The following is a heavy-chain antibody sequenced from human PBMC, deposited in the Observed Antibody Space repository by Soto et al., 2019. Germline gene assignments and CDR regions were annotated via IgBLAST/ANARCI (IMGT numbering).Heavy chain of an antibody. Sequence: GGSLRLSCAASGFTVSSNYMGWVRQAPGKGLEWVSVIYSGGSTYYADSVKGRFTISRHNSKNTLYLQMNSLRAEDTAVYYCARDPFWSGYYNHYYYYMDVWGKGTTVTVSS. CDR2: IYSGGST. J-gene: IGHJ6*03. V-gene: IGHV3-53*04. D-gene: IGHD3-3*01. CDR3: ARDPFWSGYYNHYYYYMDV. CDR1: GFTVSSNY.